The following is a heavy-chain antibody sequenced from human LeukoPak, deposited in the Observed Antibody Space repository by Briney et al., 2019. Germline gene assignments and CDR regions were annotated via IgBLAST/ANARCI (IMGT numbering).Heavy chain of an antibody. D-gene: IGHD4-17*01. CDR3: ARVIGSYGDSAY. CDR1: GFTFSSYS. CDR2: ITSSSSSM. Sequence: GGSLRLFCAASGFTFSSYSMNWVRQAPGKGLEGISYITSSSSSMYYADSVKGRFTISRDNAKNSLYLQMNSLRAEDTAVYYCARVIGSYGDSAYWGQGTLVTVSS. J-gene: IGHJ4*02. V-gene: IGHV3-48*04.